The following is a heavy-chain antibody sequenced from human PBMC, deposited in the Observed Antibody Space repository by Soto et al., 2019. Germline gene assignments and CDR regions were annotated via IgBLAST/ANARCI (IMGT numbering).Heavy chain of an antibody. Sequence: SETLSLTCTVSGGSISSGGYYWSWIRQHPGKGLEWIGYIYYSGSTYYNPSLKSRVTISVDTSKNQFSLKLSSVTAADTAVYYCARGTVRFLEWLLDPWFDPWGQGTLVPVSS. J-gene: IGHJ5*02. V-gene: IGHV4-31*02. D-gene: IGHD3-3*01. CDR1: GGSISSGGYY. CDR2: IYYSGST. CDR3: ARGTVRFLEWLLDPWFDP.